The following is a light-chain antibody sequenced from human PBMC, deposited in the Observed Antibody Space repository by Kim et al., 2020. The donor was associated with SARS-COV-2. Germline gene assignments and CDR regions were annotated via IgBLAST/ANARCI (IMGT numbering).Light chain of an antibody. CDR1: ALPKQY. Sequence: SYELTQPPSVSVSPGQTARITCSGDALPKQYAYWYQQKPGQAPVLVIYKDSERPSGIPERFSGSSSGTTVTLTISGVQAEDDADDYCQSADSSGTLVVFGGGTQLTVL. CDR2: KDS. CDR3: QSADSSGTLVV. J-gene: IGLJ2*01. V-gene: IGLV3-25*03.